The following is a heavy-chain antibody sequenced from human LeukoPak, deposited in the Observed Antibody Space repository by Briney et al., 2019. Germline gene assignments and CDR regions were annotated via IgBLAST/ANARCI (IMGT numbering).Heavy chain of an antibody. CDR1: GFTFSSYT. CDR3: AKGGWGSSIDY. V-gene: IGHV3-23*01. J-gene: IGHJ4*02. CDR2: ISGSGGST. Sequence: GGYLRLSCAASGFTFSSYTMSWVRQAPGKGLEWVSPISGSGGSTSYADSVKGRFTISRDNSKNTLYLQMNSLRAEDTAVYYCAKGGWGSSIDYWGQGTLVTVSS. D-gene: IGHD7-27*01.